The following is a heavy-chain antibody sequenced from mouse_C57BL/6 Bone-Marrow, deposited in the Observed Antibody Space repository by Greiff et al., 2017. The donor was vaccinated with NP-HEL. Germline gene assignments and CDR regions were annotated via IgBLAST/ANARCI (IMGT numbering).Heavy chain of an antibody. CDR1: GYSFTGYY. D-gene: IGHD1-1*01. CDR2: INPSTGGT. CDR3: AYGSSYDAMDY. J-gene: IGHJ4*01. V-gene: IGHV1-42*01. Sequence: VQLQQSGPELVKPGASVKISCKASGYSFTGYYMNWVKQSPEKSLEWIGEINPSTGGTTYNQKFKAKATLTVDKSSSTAYMQLKSLTSEDSAVYYWAYGSSYDAMDYWGQGTSVTVSS.